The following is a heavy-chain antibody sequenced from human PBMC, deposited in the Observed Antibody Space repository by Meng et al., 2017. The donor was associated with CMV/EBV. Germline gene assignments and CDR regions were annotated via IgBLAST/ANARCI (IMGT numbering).Heavy chain of an antibody. D-gene: IGHD3/OR15-3a*01. CDR3: ARSPGTGSY. V-gene: IGHV3-21*01. J-gene: IGHJ4*02. CDR1: GFTFSSYS. CDR2: ISSSSSYI. Sequence: GESLKISCAASGFTFSSYSMNWVRQAPGKGLEWVSSISSSSSYIYYADSVKGRFTISSDNAKNSLYLQMNSLRAEDTAVYYCARSPGTGSYWGQGTLVTVSS.